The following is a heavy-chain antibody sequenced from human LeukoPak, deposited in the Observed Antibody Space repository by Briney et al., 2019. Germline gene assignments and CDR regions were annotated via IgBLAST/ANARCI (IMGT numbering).Heavy chain of an antibody. CDR3: AKYPWFGELSSAPDY. CDR2: ISGSGGST. Sequence: GGSLRLSCAVSGFTFSGFWMSWSRQAPGKGLEWVSAISGSGGSTYYADSVKGRFTISRDNSKNTLYLQMNSLRAEDTAVYYCAKYPWFGELSSAPDYWGQGTLVTVSS. V-gene: IGHV3-23*01. CDR1: GFTFSGFW. D-gene: IGHD3-10*01. J-gene: IGHJ4*02.